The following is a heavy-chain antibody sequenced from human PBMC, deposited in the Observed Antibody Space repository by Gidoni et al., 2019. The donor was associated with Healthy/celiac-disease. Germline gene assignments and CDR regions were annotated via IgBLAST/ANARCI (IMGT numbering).Heavy chain of an antibody. D-gene: IGHD4-17*01. Sequence: QVQLVQSGAEVKKPGASVKVSCKASGYTFTSYYMHWVRQAPGQGLDWMGIINPSGGSTSYEQKFQGRVTMTRDTSTSTVYMELSSLRSEDTAVYYCASAPPLDYPRGYYYGMDVWGQGTTVTVSS. CDR2: INPSGGST. CDR1: GYTFTSYY. CDR3: ASAPPLDYPRGYYYGMDV. J-gene: IGHJ6*02. V-gene: IGHV1-46*01.